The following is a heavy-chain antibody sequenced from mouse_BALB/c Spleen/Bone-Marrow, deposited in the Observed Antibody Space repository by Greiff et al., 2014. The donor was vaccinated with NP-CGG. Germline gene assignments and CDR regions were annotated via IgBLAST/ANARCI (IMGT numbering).Heavy chain of an antibody. CDR1: GYTFTSYY. CDR2: INPSNGGT. D-gene: IGHD2-13*01. V-gene: IGHV1S81*02. J-gene: IGHJ3*01. Sequence: QVQLQQSGAELVKPGASVKLSCKASGYTFTSYYMYWVKQRPGQGLEWIGEINPSNGGTNFNEKFKSKATLTVDKSSSTAYMQHSSLTSEDSAVYYFTREGDSPFAYWGQGTLVTVSA. CDR3: TREGDSPFAY.